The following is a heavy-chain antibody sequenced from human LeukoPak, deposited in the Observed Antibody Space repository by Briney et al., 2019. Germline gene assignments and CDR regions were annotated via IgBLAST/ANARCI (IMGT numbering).Heavy chain of an antibody. Sequence: SQTLSLTRTVSGGSISSGSYYWSWIRQPAGKGLEWIGRIYTSGSTNYNPSLKSRVTISVDTSKNQFSLKLSSVTAADTAVYYCITGTTEYYYMDVWGKGTTVTVSS. D-gene: IGHD1-20*01. J-gene: IGHJ6*03. V-gene: IGHV4-61*02. CDR2: IYTSGST. CDR1: GGSISSGSYY. CDR3: ITGTTEYYYMDV.